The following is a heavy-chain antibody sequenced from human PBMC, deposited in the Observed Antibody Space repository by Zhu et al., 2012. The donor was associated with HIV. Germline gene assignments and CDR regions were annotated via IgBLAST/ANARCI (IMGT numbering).Heavy chain of an antibody. J-gene: IGHJ3*02. D-gene: IGHD3-22*01. Sequence: QVQLQESGPRLVRPSETLSLTCTVSGDSMSNYYWSWIRQPPGKGLEWIGYIYYTGTTNLQPLPQESSHHINREVQVTQFSLKLASVTAADTAVYYCARDSPLYYDTDGYPLWGVFDIWGHGTVVTVSS. CDR2: IYYTGTT. CDR3: ARDSPLYYDTDGYPLWGVFDI. CDR1: GDSMSNYY. V-gene: IGHV4-59*01.